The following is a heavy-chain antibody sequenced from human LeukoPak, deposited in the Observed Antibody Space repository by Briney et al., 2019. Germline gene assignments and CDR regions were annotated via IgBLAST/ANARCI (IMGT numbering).Heavy chain of an antibody. CDR1: GFIFSYYS. J-gene: IGHJ4*02. V-gene: IGHV3-64*01. Sequence: PGGTLSRSCAASGFIFSYYSMHWVRQAPGKGLEYVSVISPDGRSTYYTNTVKGRFTISRDNSKNTVYLQMDSLRDDDTAVYYCAREQPAGSTDYWGPGTLVTVSS. CDR3: AREQPAGSTDY. D-gene: IGHD1-14*01. CDR2: ISPDGRST.